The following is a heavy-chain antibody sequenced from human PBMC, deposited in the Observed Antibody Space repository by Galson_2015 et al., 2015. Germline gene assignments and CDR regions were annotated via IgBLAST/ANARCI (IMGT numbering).Heavy chain of an antibody. CDR2: RYYRSKWGN. CDR1: GDSVSNRAAS. D-gene: IGHD3-16*01. J-gene: IGHJ4*02. CDR3: VRDIVWGFDY. V-gene: IGHV6-1*01. Sequence: CAISGDSVSNRAASWNWIRQSLSRGLEWLGRRYYRSKWGNDYAVSVKSRITINPDTSKNHFSLQLSSVTPDYTAVYYCVRDIVWGFDYWGQGALVAVSS.